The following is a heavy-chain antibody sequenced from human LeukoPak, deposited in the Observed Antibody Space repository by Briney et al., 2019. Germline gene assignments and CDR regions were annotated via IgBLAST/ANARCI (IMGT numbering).Heavy chain of an antibody. CDR1: GGSISGYY. D-gene: IGHD3-10*01. Sequence: PSETLPLTCTFSGGSISGYYRSWIRQPPGKGLEWIGYIHYSGSTNYDPSLKSRVTISVDTSKNQFSLRLSSVTAADTAVYHCARVRYGSGSYYNAMDVWGQGTTVTVSS. V-gene: IGHV4-59*01. J-gene: IGHJ6*02. CDR3: ARVRYGSGSYYNAMDV. CDR2: IHYSGST.